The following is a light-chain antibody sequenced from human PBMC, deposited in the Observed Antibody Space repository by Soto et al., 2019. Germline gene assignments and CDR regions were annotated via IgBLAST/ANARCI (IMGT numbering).Light chain of an antibody. V-gene: IGKV1-27*01. Sequence: DIQMTQSPSSLSASVGDRVTITCRARQGISNYLAWYQQKPGKVPKLLIYAASTLQSGVPSRFSGSGSGTDFTLTISSLQPEDVATYYCPKYNSAPRTFGQGTKVEI. J-gene: IGKJ1*01. CDR3: PKYNSAPRT. CDR2: AAS. CDR1: QGISNY.